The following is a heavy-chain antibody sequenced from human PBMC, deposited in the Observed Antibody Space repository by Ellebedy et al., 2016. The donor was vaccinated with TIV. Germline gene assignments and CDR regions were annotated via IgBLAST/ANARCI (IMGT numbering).Heavy chain of an antibody. Sequence: ASVKVSXKASGYTFTRFAIHWVRQAPGQRLEWMGWISTGSGSTKYSQDFQGRVTIARDTSATAAYMELSSLRSEDTAVYYCARGTLYSGNYYLFDYWGQGTLVTVSS. CDR3: ARGTLYSGNYYLFDY. J-gene: IGHJ4*02. V-gene: IGHV1-3*04. CDR1: GYTFTRFA. D-gene: IGHD1-26*01. CDR2: ISTGSGST.